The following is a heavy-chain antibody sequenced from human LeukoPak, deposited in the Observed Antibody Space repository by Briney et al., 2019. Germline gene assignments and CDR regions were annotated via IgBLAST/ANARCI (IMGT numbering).Heavy chain of an antibody. V-gene: IGHV1-69*04. D-gene: IGHD3-10*01. Sequence: SVKVSCKASGYTFTSYAISWVRRAPGQGLEWTGMIIPILGIANYAQKFQGRVTITAYKSTSTAYMELSSLRSEDTAVYYCARDDGFGVTYDSGSYYNDYWGQGTLVTVSS. CDR3: ARDDGFGVTYDSGSYYNDY. CDR2: IIPILGIA. CDR1: GYTFTSYA. J-gene: IGHJ4*02.